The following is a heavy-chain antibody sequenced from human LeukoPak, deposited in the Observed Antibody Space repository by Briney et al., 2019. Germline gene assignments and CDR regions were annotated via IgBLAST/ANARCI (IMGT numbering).Heavy chain of an antibody. CDR1: GGSISSYY. Sequence: SETLSLTCTVSGGSISSYYWSWIRQPAGKGLEWIGRIYTSGSTNYNPSLKSRVTMSVDTSKNQFSLKLSSVTAADTAVYYCARDSGEMAEPLYGVSWFDPWGQGTLVTVSS. CDR3: ARDSGEMAEPLYGVSWFDP. D-gene: IGHD1-14*01. CDR2: IYTSGST. J-gene: IGHJ5*02. V-gene: IGHV4-4*07.